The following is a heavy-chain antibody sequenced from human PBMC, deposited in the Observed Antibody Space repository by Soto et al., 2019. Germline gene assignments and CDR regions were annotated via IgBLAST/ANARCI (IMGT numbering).Heavy chain of an antibody. J-gene: IGHJ4*01. V-gene: IGHV4-59*01. D-gene: IGHD2-15*01. CDR3: ASDATLRY. Sequence: SETLSLTCTVSGDSMDSFYWNWIRQPPGKGLEWIGYIYYTGSTNYNPSLKSRVSISIDTSKNQFSLQLSSVTAADPPIYYCASDATLRYWGHGTLVTVYS. CDR1: GDSMDSFY. CDR2: IYYTGST.